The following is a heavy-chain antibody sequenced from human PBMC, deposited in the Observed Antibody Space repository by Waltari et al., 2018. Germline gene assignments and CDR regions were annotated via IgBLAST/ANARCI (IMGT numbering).Heavy chain of an antibody. V-gene: IGHV4-34*01. Sequence: QVQLQQWGAGLLKPSETLSLTCAVYGGSFSGYYWSWIRQPPGKGLEWIGEINHSGGTNYNPSLKSRVTISVDTSKNQFSLKLSSVTAADTAVYYCARGQYESRKYYYYYTVWTSGAKGPRSPSP. CDR2: INHSGGT. CDR3: ARGQYESRKYYYYYTVWTS. CDR1: GGSFSGYY. J-gene: IGHJ6*02. D-gene: IGHD2-2*01.